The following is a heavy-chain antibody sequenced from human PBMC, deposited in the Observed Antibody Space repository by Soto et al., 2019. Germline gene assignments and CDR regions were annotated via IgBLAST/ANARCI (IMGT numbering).Heavy chain of an antibody. CDR3: ARGTWQRDFDY. Sequence: SETLSLTCAVYGGSFSGYYWSWIRQPPGKGLEWIGEINHSGSTNYNPSLKSRVTISVDTSKNQFSLKLSSVTAADTAVYYCARGTWQRDFDYWGQGTLVTVSS. D-gene: IGHD5-12*01. J-gene: IGHJ4*02. CDR1: GGSFSGYY. CDR2: INHSGST. V-gene: IGHV4-34*01.